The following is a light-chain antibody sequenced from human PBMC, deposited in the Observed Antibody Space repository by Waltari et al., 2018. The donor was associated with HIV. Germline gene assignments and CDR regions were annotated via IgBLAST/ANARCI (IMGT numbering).Light chain of an antibody. J-gene: IGLJ3*02. CDR1: SRYVGAYTL. V-gene: IGLV2-23*02. CDR3: CSYAGSGLV. CDR2: EVT. Sequence: QSALTQSASVSGSPGQSIIISCTGTSRYVGAYTLVSWYQQPPGEVPKLLFYEVTNRPSGVSPRFSGSKSANTASLTISGLQAEDEADYYCCSYAGSGLVFGGGTKLTVL.